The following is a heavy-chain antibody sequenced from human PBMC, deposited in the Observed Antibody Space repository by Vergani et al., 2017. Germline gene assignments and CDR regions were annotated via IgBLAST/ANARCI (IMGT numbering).Heavy chain of an antibody. D-gene: IGHD3-16*01. CDR2: INHSGST. Sequence: QVQLQQWGAGLLKPSETLSLTCAVYGGSFSGYYWSWIRQPPGKGLEWIGEINHSGSTNYNPSLKSRVTISVDTSKNQFSLKLSSVTAADTAVYYCAWGVMSPESARSKGWFDPWGQGTLVTVSS. CDR3: AWGVMSPESARSKGWFDP. CDR1: GGSFSGYY. J-gene: IGHJ5*02. V-gene: IGHV4-34*01.